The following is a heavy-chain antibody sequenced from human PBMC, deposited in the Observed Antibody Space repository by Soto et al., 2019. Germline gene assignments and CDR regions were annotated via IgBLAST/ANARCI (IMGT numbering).Heavy chain of an antibody. CDR2: IYWDDDK. V-gene: IGHV2-5*02. CDR1: GFSLTGSGVG. D-gene: IGHD3-3*01. CDR3: ARFLWSDTSLYYFDY. Sequence: QITLKESGPTLVKPTQTLTLTCTFSGFSLTGSGVGVCWIRQPPGKALEWLALIYWDDDKRYSPSLKSRLTITKDTSKNQVALTVTNMDPVDTATYYCARFLWSDTSLYYFDYWGQRTLVTVSS. J-gene: IGHJ4*02.